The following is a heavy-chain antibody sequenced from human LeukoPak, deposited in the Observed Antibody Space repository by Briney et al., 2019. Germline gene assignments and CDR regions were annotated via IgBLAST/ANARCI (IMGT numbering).Heavy chain of an antibody. J-gene: IGHJ4*02. V-gene: IGHV6-1*01. CDR1: GDSVSSNSAA. CDR3: ARGDGDRLDY. Sequence: SQTLSLTCAISGDSVSSNSAAWTWIRQSPSRGLEWLGRTYYRSKFYNNYAVSLKSRITINPDTSKNQFSLHLTSVTPEDTAVYYCARGDGDRLDYWGQGTLVTVSS. D-gene: IGHD5-24*01. CDR2: TYYRSKFYN.